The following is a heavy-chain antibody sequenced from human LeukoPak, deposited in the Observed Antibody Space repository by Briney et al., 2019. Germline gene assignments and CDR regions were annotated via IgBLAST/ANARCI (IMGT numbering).Heavy chain of an antibody. CDR1: GGSISTYY. Sequence: SETLSLTCTVSGGSISTYYWSWIRQPPGKGLEWIGYVYYSGITSYNPSLKSRVTISVDTSKNQFSLNVSSVTAADTAVDYCARDYDSSGYYWSWGQGALVTVSS. CDR3: ARDYDSSGYYWS. V-gene: IGHV4-59*01. D-gene: IGHD3-22*01. CDR2: VYYSGIT. J-gene: IGHJ4*02.